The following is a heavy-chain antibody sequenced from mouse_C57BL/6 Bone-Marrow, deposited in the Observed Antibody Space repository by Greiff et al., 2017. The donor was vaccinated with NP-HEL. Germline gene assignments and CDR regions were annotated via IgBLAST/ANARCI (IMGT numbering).Heavy chain of an antibody. J-gene: IGHJ2*01. V-gene: IGHV1-69*01. D-gene: IGHD1-1*01. CDR2: IDPSDSYT. CDR1: GYTFTSYW. Sequence: VQLQQPGAELVMPGASVKLSCKASGYTFTSYWMHWVKQRPGQGLEWIGEIDPSDSYTNYNQKFKGKSTLTVDKSSSTAYMQLSSLTSEDSAVYYCARDYCGSSPYYFDYWGQGTTLTVSS. CDR3: ARDYCGSSPYYFDY.